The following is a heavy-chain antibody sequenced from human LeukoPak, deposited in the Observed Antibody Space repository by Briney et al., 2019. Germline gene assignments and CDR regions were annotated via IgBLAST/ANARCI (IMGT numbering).Heavy chain of an antibody. Sequence: ASVKVSCTVSGYTLTELSMHWVRQAPGKGLEWMGGFDPEDGETIYAQKFQGRVTMTEDTSTDTAYMELSSLRSEDTAVYYCATGGSGSYDSYFDYWGQGTLVTVSS. D-gene: IGHD1-26*01. J-gene: IGHJ4*02. CDR3: ATGGSGSYDSYFDY. CDR1: GYTLTELS. V-gene: IGHV1-24*01. CDR2: FDPEDGET.